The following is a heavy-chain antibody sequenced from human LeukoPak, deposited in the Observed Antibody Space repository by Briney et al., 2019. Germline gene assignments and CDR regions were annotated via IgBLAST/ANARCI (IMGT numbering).Heavy chain of an antibody. CDR2: IYYCGST. V-gene: IGHV4-31*03. CDR3: ARGGPEEQWLAENWFDP. J-gene: IGHJ5*02. D-gene: IGHD6-19*01. CDR1: GGSISSGGYY. Sequence: SETLSLTCTVSGGSISSGGYYWSWIRQHPGKGLEWIGYIYYCGSTYYNPSLKSRVTISVDTSKNQFSLKLSSVTAADTAVYYCARGGPEEQWLAENWFDPWGQGTLVTVSS.